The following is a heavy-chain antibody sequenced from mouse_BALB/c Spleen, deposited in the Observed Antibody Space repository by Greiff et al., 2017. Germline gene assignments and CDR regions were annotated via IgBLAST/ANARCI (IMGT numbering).Heavy chain of an antibody. J-gene: IGHJ1*01. V-gene: IGHV5-17*02. CDR3: ARYGYYGSRGYFDV. Sequence: EVKLMESGGGLVQPGGSRKLSCAASGFTFSSFGMHWVRQAPEKGLEWVAYISSGSSTIYYADTVKGRFTISRDNPKNTLFLQMTSLRSEDTAMYYCARYGYYGSRGYFDVWGAGTTVTVSS. D-gene: IGHD1-1*01. CDR1: GFTFSSFG. CDR2: ISSGSSTI.